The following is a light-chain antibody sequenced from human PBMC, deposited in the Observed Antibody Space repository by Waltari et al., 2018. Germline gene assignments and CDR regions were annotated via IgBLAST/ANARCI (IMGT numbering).Light chain of an antibody. J-gene: IGKJ1*01. V-gene: IGKV2-28*01. CDR1: QSLLQSNGYDY. CDR2: LGS. Sequence: DIMVTQSPLSLPVTPGEPAPISCTSTQSLLQSNGYDYLDWYLQKPGQAPQLLMYLGSNRASGVPDRLSGSGSGTNFTLKISRVEAEDVGVYYCMQGLQPPWTFGQGTKVEI. CDR3: MQGLQPPWT.